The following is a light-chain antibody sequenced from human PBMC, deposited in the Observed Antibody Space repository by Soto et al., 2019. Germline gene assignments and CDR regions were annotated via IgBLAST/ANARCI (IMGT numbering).Light chain of an antibody. J-gene: IGLJ2*01. CDR3: SSYTSSSPVV. V-gene: IGLV2-14*01. CDR2: DVS. CDR1: SSDVGGYNY. Sequence: QSALTQPASVSGSPGQSITISCTGTSSDVGGYNYVSWYQQHPGKAPKLMIYDVSNRPSGVSNRFSGSKSGNTASLTISGLQAEDEAEYYCSSYTSSSPVVFGGGTKLTV.